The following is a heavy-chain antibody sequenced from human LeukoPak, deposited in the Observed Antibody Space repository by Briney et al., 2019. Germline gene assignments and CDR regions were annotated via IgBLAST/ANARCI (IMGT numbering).Heavy chain of an antibody. Sequence: SETLSLTCTVSGGSISSGDYYWSWIRQPPGKGLEWIGYIYYSGSTYYNPSLKSRVTISVDTSKNQFSLKLSSVTAADTAVYYCARDYYGSGSYYPNWFDPWGQGTLVPVSS. J-gene: IGHJ5*02. D-gene: IGHD3-10*01. CDR2: IYYSGST. CDR1: GGSISSGDYY. V-gene: IGHV4-30-4*01. CDR3: ARDYYGSGSYYPNWFDP.